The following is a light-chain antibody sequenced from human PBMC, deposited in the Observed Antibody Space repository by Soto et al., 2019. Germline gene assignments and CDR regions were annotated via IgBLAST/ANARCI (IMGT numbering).Light chain of an antibody. J-gene: IGKJ1*01. V-gene: IGKV3-20*01. CDR2: GAS. Sequence: EIVLTPSPGLLSLSPGERASISCAASQSISSSFLAWYQQKPGQAPRLLIYGASSRATGIPDRFSGTGSETDFTLTISRLDPEDFAVYYCQHYGSSGTFGQGTKGDI. CDR1: QSISSSF. CDR3: QHYGSSGT.